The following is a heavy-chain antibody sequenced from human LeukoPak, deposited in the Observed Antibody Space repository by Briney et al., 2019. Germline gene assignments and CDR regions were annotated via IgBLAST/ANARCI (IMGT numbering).Heavy chain of an antibody. CDR1: GYTFTSYD. V-gene: IGHV1-8*01. CDR3: ARAEYCSGGSCRPSRRYYYYYMDV. CDR2: MNPNSGNT. D-gene: IGHD2-15*01. J-gene: IGHJ6*03. Sequence: ASVKVSCKASGYTFTSYDINWVRQATGQGLEWMGWMNPNSGNTGYAQKFQGRVTMTRNTSISTAYMELSSLRSEDTAVYYCARAEYCSGGSCRPSRRYYYYYMDVWGKGTTVTISS.